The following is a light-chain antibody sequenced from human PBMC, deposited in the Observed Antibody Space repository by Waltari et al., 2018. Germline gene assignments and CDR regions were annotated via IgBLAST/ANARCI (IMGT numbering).Light chain of an antibody. J-gene: IGLJ3*02. CDR3: AVWDDSLSGWV. Sequence: VLTQPPSASGTPGQRVTIFCSGSTSNTGSHSVYWYQHLPGTAPKVLIYRNNQTPSGVPDRFSGSKSDTSASLAISGLRSEDDAHYYCAVWDDSLSGWVFGGGTKVTVL. V-gene: IGLV1-47*01. CDR1: TSNTGSHS. CDR2: RNN.